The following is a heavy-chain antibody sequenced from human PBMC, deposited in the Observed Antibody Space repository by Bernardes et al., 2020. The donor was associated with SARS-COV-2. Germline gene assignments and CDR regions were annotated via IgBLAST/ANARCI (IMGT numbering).Heavy chain of an antibody. J-gene: IGHJ3*01. Sequence: GSVRLSCATSGFSFSNYNMNWVRQAPGKGLEWVSFISGSGRFIYNADSVKGRFTISRDNTKNSLYLQMKSLRAEDTAVYYCAKEGWRSKDFDVWGQGTKVTVSS. CDR2: ISGSGRFI. D-gene: IGHD2-21*01. CDR1: GFSFSNYN. V-gene: IGHV3-21*01. CDR3: AKEGWRSKDFDV.